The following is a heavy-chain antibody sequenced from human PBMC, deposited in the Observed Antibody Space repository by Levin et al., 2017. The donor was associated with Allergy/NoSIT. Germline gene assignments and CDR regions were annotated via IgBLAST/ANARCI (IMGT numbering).Heavy chain of an antibody. V-gene: IGHV3-23*01. CDR1: GFTFSNYA. CDR2: ISYSAISA. J-gene: IGHJ4*02. D-gene: IGHD3-3*01. Sequence: GESLKISCATSGFTFSNYAMSWVRQAPGKGLEWVSDISYSAISAYYADSVKGRLTISRDDSKNTLYLQMNSLRAEDTAVYYCAKKSGLIPYGSRIDYWGQGTLVTVSS. CDR3: AKKSGLIPYGSRIDY.